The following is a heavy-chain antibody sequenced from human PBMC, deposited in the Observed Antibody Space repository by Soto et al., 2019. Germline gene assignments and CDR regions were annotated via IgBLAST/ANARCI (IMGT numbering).Heavy chain of an antibody. Sequence: QLQLQESGSGLVKPSQTLSLTCAVSGGSISSGGYSWSWIRQPPGKGLEWIGYISHSGTTYCNPPLKSPVTISLDRSNNQFSLKLSSVAAAHTAVYYCARWFDPLGKGTLVTVSS. CDR3: ARWFDP. CDR2: ISHSGTT. CDR1: GGSISSGGYS. V-gene: IGHV4-30-2*01. J-gene: IGHJ5*02.